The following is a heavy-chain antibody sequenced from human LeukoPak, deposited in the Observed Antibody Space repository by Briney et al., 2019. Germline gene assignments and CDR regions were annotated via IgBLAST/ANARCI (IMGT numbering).Heavy chain of an antibody. CDR3: ARACSGSWFDY. CDR1: GFTFSSYW. Sequence: GGSLRLSCAASGFTFSSYWMSWVRQAPGKGLEWVANIKQDGSEKYYVDSVKARFTISRDNAKNSLYLQMNSLRAEDTAVYYCARACSGSWFDYWGQGTLVTVSS. V-gene: IGHV3-7*04. CDR2: IKQDGSEK. D-gene: IGHD1-26*01. J-gene: IGHJ4*02.